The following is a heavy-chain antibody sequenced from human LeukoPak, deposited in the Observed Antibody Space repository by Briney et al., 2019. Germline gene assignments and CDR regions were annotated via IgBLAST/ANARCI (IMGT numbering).Heavy chain of an antibody. CDR1: GGTFSSYA. V-gene: IGHV1-18*01. J-gene: IGHJ4*02. D-gene: IGHD2-21*02. Sequence: ASVKVSCKASGGTFSSYAITWVRQAPGQGLEWMGWISPHNGNTKYTEKFQGRINMTTDTSTSTAYIELRSLRSDDTAVYFCARECDGDCYFIAFDYWGQGSLVTVSS. CDR2: ISPHNGNT. CDR3: ARECDGDCYFIAFDY.